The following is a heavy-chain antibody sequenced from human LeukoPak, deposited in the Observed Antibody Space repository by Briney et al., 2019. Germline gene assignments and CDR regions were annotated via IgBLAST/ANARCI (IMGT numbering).Heavy chain of an antibody. V-gene: IGHV3-23*01. CDR3: AKWNTMVRGVQTSFDY. D-gene: IGHD3-10*01. Sequence: GGSLRLSCAASGFTFSSYAMSWVRQAPGKGLEWVSAISGSGGSTYYADSVKGRFTISRDNSKNTLYLQMNSLRAEDTAVYYCAKWNTMVRGVQTSFDYWGQGTLVTVSS. CDR2: ISGSGGST. CDR1: GFTFSSYA. J-gene: IGHJ4*02.